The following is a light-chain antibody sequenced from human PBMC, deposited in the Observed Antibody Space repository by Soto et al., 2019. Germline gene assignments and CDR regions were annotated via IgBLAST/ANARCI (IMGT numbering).Light chain of an antibody. CDR2: KAS. J-gene: IGKJ1*01. CDR3: QQYNVHSPWT. V-gene: IGKV1-5*03. Sequence: DIQMTQSPSTLSASVGDRVTITCRASQSVSTWLAWYQQKPGKDPHLLIFKASTLESGAPSRFSGSGSGTEFTLNITSLQPHDFATYYCQQYNVHSPWTFGQGTKVEIK. CDR1: QSVSTW.